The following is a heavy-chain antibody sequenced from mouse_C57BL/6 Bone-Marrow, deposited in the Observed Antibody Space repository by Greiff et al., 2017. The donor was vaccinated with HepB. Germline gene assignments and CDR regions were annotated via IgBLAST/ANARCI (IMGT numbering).Heavy chain of an antibody. CDR3: AREPYYYGSSYWYFDV. Sequence: QVQLKESGAELVRPGSSVKLSCKASGYTFTSYWMHWVKQRPIQGLEWIGNIDPSDSETHYNQKFKDKATLTVDKSSSTAYMQLSSLTSEDSAVYYCAREPYYYGSSYWYFDVWGTGTTVTVSS. J-gene: IGHJ1*03. CDR1: GYTFTSYW. V-gene: IGHV1-52*01. D-gene: IGHD1-1*01. CDR2: IDPSDSET.